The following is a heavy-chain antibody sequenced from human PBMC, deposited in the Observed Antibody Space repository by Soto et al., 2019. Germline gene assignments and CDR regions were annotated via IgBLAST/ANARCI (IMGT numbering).Heavy chain of an antibody. CDR3: TRRDVFDL. Sequence: GGSLRLSCAASGFIFNNYAMSWVRQAPGKGLGWVSYINTDGDVRHYADSVKGRFTVFRDNAKNLVYLQMNNVGADDTAVYFCTRRDVFDLWGQGATVTVSS. CDR1: GFIFNNYA. CDR2: INTDGDVR. J-gene: IGHJ3*01. V-gene: IGHV3-48*01.